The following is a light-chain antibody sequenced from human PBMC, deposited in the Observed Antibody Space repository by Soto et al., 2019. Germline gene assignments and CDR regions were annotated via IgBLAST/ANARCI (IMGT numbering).Light chain of an antibody. V-gene: IGLV1-40*01. CDR2: GTT. CDR1: PSNIGAGFD. J-gene: IGLJ3*02. Sequence: QTVVTQPPSVSGAPGQRITISCTGSPSNIGAGFDVHWYQQFPGTAPKLLIYGTTSRPSGVPDRCSGSQSGTSASLAITGLQAGDEADYYCQSYDTSLSGAWVFGGGTKLTVL. CDR3: QSYDTSLSGAWV.